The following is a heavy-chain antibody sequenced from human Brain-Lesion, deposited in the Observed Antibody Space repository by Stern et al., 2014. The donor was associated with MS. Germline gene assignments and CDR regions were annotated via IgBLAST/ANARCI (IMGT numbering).Heavy chain of an antibody. V-gene: IGHV1-69*01. Sequence: QVQLVQSGAEVRKPGSSVKVSCKASGGLFRSDAISWVRQAPGQGLEWLGGIIPMTGEAHYAQKFLDRVTITADESTTTTYMDLNSLTSEETALYYCARHWGTDLWGQGTLLTVSS. D-gene: IGHD7-27*01. CDR2: IIPMTGEA. CDR3: ARHWGTDL. CDR1: GGLFRSDA. J-gene: IGHJ5*02.